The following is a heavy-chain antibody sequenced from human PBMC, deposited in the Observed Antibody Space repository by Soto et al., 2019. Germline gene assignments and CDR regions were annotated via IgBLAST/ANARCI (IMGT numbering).Heavy chain of an antibody. CDR1: GFTFSNYA. Sequence: EVQMLESGGGLVQPGGSLRLSCAVSGFTFSNYAMSWVRQAPGKGLEWVSAISGGGSTYYADSVKGRFAISRDNSKNTLYLQMNSLRAEYTAVYYCAKIPSSGWYWGDYWGQGTLVTVSS. V-gene: IGHV3-23*01. J-gene: IGHJ4*02. CDR2: ISGGGST. D-gene: IGHD6-19*01. CDR3: AKIPSSGWYWGDY.